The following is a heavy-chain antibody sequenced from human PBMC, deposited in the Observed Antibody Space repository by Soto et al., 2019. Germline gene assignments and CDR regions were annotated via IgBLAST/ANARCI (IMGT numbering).Heavy chain of an antibody. D-gene: IGHD6-13*01. Sequence: QVQLVQSGAEVKKPGASVKVSCKASGYTFTGYYMHWVRQAPGQGLEWMGWINPNSGGTNYAQKFQGWVTMTRDTSISTAYMELSRLRSDDTAVYYCARDRREQQLVVLPHRRRRYLYGMDVWGQGTTVTVSS. J-gene: IGHJ6*02. CDR1: GYTFTGYY. CDR3: ARDRREQQLVVLPHRRRRYLYGMDV. V-gene: IGHV1-2*04. CDR2: INPNSGGT.